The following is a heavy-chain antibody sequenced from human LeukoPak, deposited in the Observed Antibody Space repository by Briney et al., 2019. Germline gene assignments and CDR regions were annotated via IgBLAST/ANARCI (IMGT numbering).Heavy chain of an antibody. Sequence: KHLETLSLTCTVSGYSISSGYYWGWIRQPPGKGLEWIGSIYHSGSTYHNPSLKSRVTISVDTSKNQFSLKLSSVTAADTAVYYCAGGRDAPWGQGTLVTVSS. J-gene: IGHJ5*02. CDR3: AGGRDAP. CDR1: GYSISSGYY. CDR2: IYHSGST. V-gene: IGHV4-38-2*02.